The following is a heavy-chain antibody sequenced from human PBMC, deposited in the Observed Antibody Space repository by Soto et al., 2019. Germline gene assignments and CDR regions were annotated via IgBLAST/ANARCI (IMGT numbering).Heavy chain of an antibody. V-gene: IGHV3-33*01. Sequence: QVQLVESGGGVVQPGRSLRLSCAASGFTFSSYGMHWVRQAPGKGLEWVAVIWDDGSNKYYADSVKGRFTISRDNSKNPMNLQMNSLRAEDTAVYYCARGIAAAGHAVKYWVQGTLVTVSS. J-gene: IGHJ4*02. CDR3: ARGIAAAGHAVKY. D-gene: IGHD6-13*01. CDR1: GFTFSSYG. CDR2: IWDDGSNK.